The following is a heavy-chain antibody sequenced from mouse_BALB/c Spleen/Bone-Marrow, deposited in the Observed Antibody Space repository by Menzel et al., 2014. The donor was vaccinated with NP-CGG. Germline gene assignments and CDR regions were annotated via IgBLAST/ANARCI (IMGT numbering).Heavy chain of an antibody. Sequence: EVQLQQSGAELVKPGASVKLSYTASGFNIKDTYIHWVKQRPEQGLEWIGGIDPANGNTKYDPKFQGKATITADTSSNTACLLLRSRISGDTPVDYCGRGVGFPAWFADWGQGSLVTVSA. J-gene: IGHJ3*01. CDR3: GRGVGFPAWFAD. CDR1: GFNIKDTY. CDR2: IDPANGNT. V-gene: IGHV14-3*02.